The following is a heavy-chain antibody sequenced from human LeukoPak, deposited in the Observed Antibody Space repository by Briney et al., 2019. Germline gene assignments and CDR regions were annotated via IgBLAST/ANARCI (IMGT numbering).Heavy chain of an antibody. V-gene: IGHV1-69*05. D-gene: IGHD5-24*01. Sequence: GASVKVSCKASGGTFSSYAISWVRQAPGQGLEWMGGIIPIFGTANYAQKFQGRVTITTDESTSTAYMELSSLRSEDTAVYYCATSRPVMATINFDYWGQGTLVTVSS. CDR2: IIPIFGTA. J-gene: IGHJ4*02. CDR3: ATSRPVMATINFDY. CDR1: GGTFSSYA.